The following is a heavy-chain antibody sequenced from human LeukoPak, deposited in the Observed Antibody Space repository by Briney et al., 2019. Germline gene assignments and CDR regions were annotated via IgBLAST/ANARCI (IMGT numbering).Heavy chain of an antibody. CDR1: GSTLTEHA. V-gene: IGHV3-23*01. J-gene: IGHJ4*02. D-gene: IGHD2-15*01. CDR2: IIDVGGT. CDR3: AKDYCRGGSCPLPFFDS. Sequence: PGGSLRLSCAVSGSTLTEHAWSWVRQAPGEGLEWVSGIIDVGGTYYADSVKGRFTISRDSSKNTLYLQMNSLRAEDTATYYCAKDYCRGGSCPLPFFDSWGQGTLVTVSS.